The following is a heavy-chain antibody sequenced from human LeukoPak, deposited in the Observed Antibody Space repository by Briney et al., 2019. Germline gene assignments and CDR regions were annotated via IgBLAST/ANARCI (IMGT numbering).Heavy chain of an antibody. CDR1: GGSIGTAVYS. CDR2: IHLSGST. Sequence: SETLSLTCAVSGGSIGTAVYSLSWVRQPPGKGLEWIGYIHLSGSTFYNPSLMSRVTMSMDRSKNQYSLKLTSVTAADTAVYYCVRADFLGSGGPAGRLDVWGQGTTVTVSS. V-gene: IGHV4-30-2*01. D-gene: IGHD3-10*01. CDR3: VRADFLGSGGPAGRLDV. J-gene: IGHJ6*01.